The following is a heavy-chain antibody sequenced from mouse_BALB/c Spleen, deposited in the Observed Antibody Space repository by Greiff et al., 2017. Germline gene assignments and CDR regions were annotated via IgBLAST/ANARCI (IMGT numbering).Heavy chain of an antibody. CDR1: GFTFSSYT. Sequence: DVKLVESGGGLVQPGGSLKLSCAASGFTFSSYTMSWVRQTPEKRLEWVAYISNGGGSTYYPDTVKGRFTISRDNAKNTLYLQMSSLKSEDTAMYYCARQSPTATLDYWGQGTTLTVSS. CDR2: ISNGGGST. D-gene: IGHD1-2*01. V-gene: IGHV5-12-2*01. J-gene: IGHJ2*01. CDR3: ARQSPTATLDY.